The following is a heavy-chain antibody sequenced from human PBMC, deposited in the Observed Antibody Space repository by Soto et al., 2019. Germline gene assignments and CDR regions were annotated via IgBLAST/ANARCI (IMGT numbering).Heavy chain of an antibody. CDR3: ARSASYCSGGSCYYFDY. Sequence: SETLSLTCTVSGGSISIYYWSWIRQPPGKGLEWIGYIYYSGSTNYNPSLKSRVTISVDTSKNQFSLKLSSVTAADTAVYYCARSASYCSGGSCYYFDYWGQGTLVTVSS. CDR2: IYYSGST. D-gene: IGHD2-15*01. J-gene: IGHJ4*02. CDR1: GGSISIYY. V-gene: IGHV4-59*01.